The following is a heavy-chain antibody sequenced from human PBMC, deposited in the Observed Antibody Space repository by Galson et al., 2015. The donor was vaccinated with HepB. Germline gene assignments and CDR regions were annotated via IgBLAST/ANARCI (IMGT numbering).Heavy chain of an antibody. J-gene: IGHJ6*02. D-gene: IGHD7-27*01. CDR1: GFSLSTSGVG. Sequence: PALVKPTQTLTLTCTFSGFSLSTSGVGVGWIRQPPGKALEWLALIYWDDDKRYSPSLKSRLTITKDTSKNQVVLTMTNMDPADTATYYCAHRRETGDLNYYYGMDVWGQGTTVTVSS. CDR3: AHRRETGDLNYYYGMDV. CDR2: IYWDDDK. V-gene: IGHV2-5*02.